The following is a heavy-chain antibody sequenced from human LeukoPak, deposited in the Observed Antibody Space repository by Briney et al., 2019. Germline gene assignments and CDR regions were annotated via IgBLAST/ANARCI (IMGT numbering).Heavy chain of an antibody. D-gene: IGHD3-22*01. V-gene: IGHV4-30-2*01. J-gene: IGHJ4*02. Sequence: SETLSLTCAVSGGSISSGGYSWSWIRQPPGKGLEWIGYIYHSGSTYYNPSLKSRVTISVDRSKNQFSLKLSSLTAADTAVYYCARGPRKIFSYDSSGYYSRPKNSNFDYWGQGTLVTVSS. CDR3: ARGPRKIFSYDSSGYYSRPKNSNFDY. CDR2: IYHSGST. CDR1: GGSISSGGYS.